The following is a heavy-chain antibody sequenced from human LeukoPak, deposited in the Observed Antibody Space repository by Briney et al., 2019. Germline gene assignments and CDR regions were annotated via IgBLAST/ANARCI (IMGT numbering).Heavy chain of an antibody. CDR2: FDPEDVET. D-gene: IGHD4-11*01. Sequence: ASVKVSCKVSGNTFTDLSMNWVRQAPGKGLEWMGGFDPEDVETIYAQKFQGRVTMTEDTSTATADMELSSLRPDDTAVYYGATDIYRGRQFDYGGQGTLVTVPS. CDR1: GNTFTDLS. CDR3: ATDIYRGRQFDY. V-gene: IGHV1-24*01. J-gene: IGHJ4*02.